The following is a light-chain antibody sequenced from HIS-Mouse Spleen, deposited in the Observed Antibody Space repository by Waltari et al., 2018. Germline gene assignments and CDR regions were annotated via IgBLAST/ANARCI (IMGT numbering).Light chain of an antibody. J-gene: IGLJ2*01. CDR2: LNSDGSH. CDR1: SGHSSYA. V-gene: IGLV4-69*01. CDR3: QTWGPVV. Sequence: QLVLTQSPSASASLGASVKLTCTLSSGHSSYAIAWHQQQPEKGPRSLMKLNSDGSHSKGDGIPDRFSGSSSGAERYLTISSLQSEDEADYYCQTWGPVVFGGGTKLTVL.